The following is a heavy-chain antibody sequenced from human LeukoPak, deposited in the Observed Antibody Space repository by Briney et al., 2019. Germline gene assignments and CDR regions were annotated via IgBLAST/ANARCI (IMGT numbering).Heavy chain of an antibody. CDR2: ISAYNGNT. CDR3: ARDLGSSYYYYYGMDV. Sequence: ASVKVSCKVSGYTLTELSMHWVRQAPGQGLEWMGWISAYNGNTNYAQKLQGRVTMTTDTSTSTAYMELRSLRSDDTAVYYCARDLGSSYYYYYGMDVWGQGTTVTVSS. J-gene: IGHJ6*02. V-gene: IGHV1-18*01. CDR1: GYTLTELS. D-gene: IGHD6-13*01.